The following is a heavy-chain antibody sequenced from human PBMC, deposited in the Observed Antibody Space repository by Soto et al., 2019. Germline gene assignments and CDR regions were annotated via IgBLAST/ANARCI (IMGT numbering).Heavy chain of an antibody. CDR1: VFTFSSYS. J-gene: IGHJ4*02. V-gene: IGHV3-21*01. Sequence: GGSPRLSCAAAVFTFSSYSMNWVRQAPGKGLEWVSSISSSSSYIYYADSVEGRFTISRDNAKNSLYLQMNSLRAEDTAVYYCVRGDNWNDETSDYWGQGTLVTVSS. CDR2: ISSSSSYI. CDR3: VRGDNWNDETSDY. D-gene: IGHD1-1*01.